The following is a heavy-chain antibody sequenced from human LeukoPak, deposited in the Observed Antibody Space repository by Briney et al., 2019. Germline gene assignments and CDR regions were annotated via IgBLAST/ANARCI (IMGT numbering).Heavy chain of an antibody. CDR3: ARGFYTYDQ. CDR2: ISSSDNTI. V-gene: IGHV3-48*04. CDR1: GFTFSTYW. J-gene: IGHJ5*02. Sequence: GGSLRLSCAASGFTFSTYWMSWVRQAPGKGLEWVSSISSSDNTIYYTDSVKGRFAISRDNAKNSLYLQMKSLRAEDTAVYYCARGFYTYDQWGQGTLVTVSS. D-gene: IGHD5-24*01.